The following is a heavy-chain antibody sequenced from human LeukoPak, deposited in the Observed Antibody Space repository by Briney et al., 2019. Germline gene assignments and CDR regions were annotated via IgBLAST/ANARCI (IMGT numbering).Heavy chain of an antibody. CDR3: VRGIAVAGTELGNWFDP. Sequence: GESPKISCKGSGYSFTSYWIGWVRQMPGKGLEWMGIIYPGDSDTRYSPSFQGQVTISADKSISTAYLQWSSLKASDTAMYYCVRGIAVAGTELGNWFDPWGQGTLVTVSS. J-gene: IGHJ5*02. CDR2: IYPGDSDT. CDR1: GYSFTSYW. D-gene: IGHD6-19*01. V-gene: IGHV5-51*01.